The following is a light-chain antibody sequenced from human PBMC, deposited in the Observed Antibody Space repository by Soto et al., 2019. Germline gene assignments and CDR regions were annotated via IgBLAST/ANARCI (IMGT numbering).Light chain of an antibody. CDR2: LGS. CDR3: MQGRQAWT. CDR1: QSLLHSNGYNY. Sequence: FEMPPSPLSLPVTPGEPASISCRSSQSLLHSNGYNYLDWYLQKPGQSPQLLIYLGSNRASGVPDRFSGSGSRTDFTLKISRVEAEDVGVYYSMQGRQAWTFAQGTKVDMK. V-gene: IGKV2-28*01. J-gene: IGKJ1*01.